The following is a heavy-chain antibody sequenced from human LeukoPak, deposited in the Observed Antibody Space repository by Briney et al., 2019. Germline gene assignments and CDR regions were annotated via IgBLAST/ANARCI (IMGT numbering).Heavy chain of an antibody. V-gene: IGHV5-51*01. CDR2: IYPGDSDT. CDR3: ARYDYYGSGSYYNNFDY. CDR1: GYSFSNYW. J-gene: IGHJ4*02. Sequence: GESLKISCEGSGYSFSNYWLAWVRQMPGKGLEGMGIIYPGDSDTRYSPSFQGQVTISADKSIKPAYLEWSSLKASDTAMYYCARYDYYGSGSYYNNFDYWGQGTLVTVSS. D-gene: IGHD3-10*01.